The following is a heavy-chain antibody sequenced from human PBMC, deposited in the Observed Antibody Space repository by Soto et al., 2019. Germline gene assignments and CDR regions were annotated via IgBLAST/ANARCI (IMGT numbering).Heavy chain of an antibody. Sequence: SETLSLTCAVYGGSFSGYYWSWIRQPPGKGLEWIGEINHSGSTNYNPSLKSRVTISVDTSKNQFSLKLSSVTAADTAVYYCASEDTAMDRWDYYGMDVWGQGTTVTVSS. D-gene: IGHD5-18*01. CDR3: ASEDTAMDRWDYYGMDV. CDR2: INHSGST. CDR1: GGSFSGYY. V-gene: IGHV4-34*01. J-gene: IGHJ6*02.